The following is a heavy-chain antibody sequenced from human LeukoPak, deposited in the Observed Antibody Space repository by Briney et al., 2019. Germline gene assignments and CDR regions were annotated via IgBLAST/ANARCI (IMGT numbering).Heavy chain of an antibody. CDR3: ARVRAGNMVRGVTYYYCYYMDV. CDR1: GGSFSGYY. V-gene: IGHV4-34*01. CDR2: INHSGST. D-gene: IGHD3-10*01. J-gene: IGHJ6*03. Sequence: SETLSLTCAVYGGSFSGYYWSWIRQPPGKGLEWIGEINHSGSTNYNPSLKSRVTISVDTSKNQFSLKLSSVTAADTAVYYCARVRAGNMVRGVTYYYCYYMDVWGKGTTVTVSS.